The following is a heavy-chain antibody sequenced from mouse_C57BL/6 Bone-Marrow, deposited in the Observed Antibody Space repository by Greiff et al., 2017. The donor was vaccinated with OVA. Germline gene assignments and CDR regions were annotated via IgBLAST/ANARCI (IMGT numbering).Heavy chain of an antibody. J-gene: IGHJ4*01. CDR3: VRHEGFYAMDY. CDR2: IRSKSNNYAT. V-gene: IGHV10-1*01. Sequence: VQLQQSGGGLVQPKGSLKLSCAASGFSFNTYAMNWVRQAPGKGLEWVARIRSKSNNYATYYADSVKDRFTISRDDSESMLYLQMNNLKTEDTAMYYCVRHEGFYAMDYWGQGTSVTVSS. CDR1: GFSFNTYA.